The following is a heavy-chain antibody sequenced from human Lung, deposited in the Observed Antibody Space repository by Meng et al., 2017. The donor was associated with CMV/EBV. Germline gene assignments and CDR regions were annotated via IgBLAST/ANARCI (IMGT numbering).Heavy chain of an antibody. Sequence: GGSXRLXCAASGFTFSSYEMNWVRQAPGKGLEWVSYISSSGSTIYYADSVKGRFTISRDNAKNSLYLQMNSLRAEDTAVYYCARDFQDLAVFEYSSFDAFDIWXQGTXVTVSS. CDR2: ISSSGSTI. V-gene: IGHV3-48*03. D-gene: IGHD6-6*01. CDR3: ARDFQDLAVFEYSSFDAFDI. J-gene: IGHJ3*02. CDR1: GFTFSSYE.